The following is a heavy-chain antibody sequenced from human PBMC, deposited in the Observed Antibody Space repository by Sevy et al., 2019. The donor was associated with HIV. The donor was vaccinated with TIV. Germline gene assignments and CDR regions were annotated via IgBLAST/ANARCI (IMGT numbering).Heavy chain of an antibody. J-gene: IGHJ4*02. CDR1: GFTFSDAW. CDR3: TTEGAD. CDR2: IRSEGDGGTT. V-gene: IGHV3-15*01. Sequence: GGSLRLSCAASGFTFSDAWMSWVRQAPRKGLEWVGRIRSEGDGGTTEYVAPVKGRFSIARDDSKNIVYVQMNSLKTEDTGVYYCTTEGADWGQGTLVTVSS.